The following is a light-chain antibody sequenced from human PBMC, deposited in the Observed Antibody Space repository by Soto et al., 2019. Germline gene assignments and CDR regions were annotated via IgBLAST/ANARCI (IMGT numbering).Light chain of an antibody. CDR2: EVS. J-gene: IGLJ3*02. V-gene: IGLV2-14*01. Sequence: QSALTQPASVSGSPGQSITISCTGTSSDVGGYNSVSWYQQHPGKAPKLMIYEVSDRPSGASNRFSGSKSGNTASLTISGLQAEDEADYFCSSYTTTNTLWVFGGGTKLTVL. CDR1: SSDVGGYNS. CDR3: SSYTTTNTLWV.